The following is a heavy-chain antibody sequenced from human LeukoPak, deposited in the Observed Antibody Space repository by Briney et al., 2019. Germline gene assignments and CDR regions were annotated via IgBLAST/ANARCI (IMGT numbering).Heavy chain of an antibody. CDR2: ISSSSSYI. D-gene: IGHD6-13*01. Sequence: PGGSLRLSCAASGFTFSSYSMNWVRQAPGKGLEWVSSISSSSSYIYYADSVKGRFTISRDNSKNTLYLQMNSLRAEDTAVYYCARATRSYSNLDYWGQGTLVTVSS. CDR1: GFTFSSYS. J-gene: IGHJ4*02. V-gene: IGHV3-21*04. CDR3: ARATRSYSNLDY.